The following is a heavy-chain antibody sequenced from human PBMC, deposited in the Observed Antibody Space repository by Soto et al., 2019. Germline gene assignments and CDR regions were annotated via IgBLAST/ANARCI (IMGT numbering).Heavy chain of an antibody. Sequence: QITLKESGPTLVKPTQTLTLTCTYSGFSLTTSGAGVGWIRQPPGKALEWLALISWKDDKRYNPGLESRLTITKETSKNQVLITLTNMDPVDTPTYFCANRYGGNYDRWYFDSWGQGTLVTVSS. CDR3: ANRYGGNYDRWYFDS. J-gene: IGHJ4*02. V-gene: IGHV2-5*01. CDR2: ISWKDDK. D-gene: IGHD4-17*01. CDR1: GFSLTTSGAG.